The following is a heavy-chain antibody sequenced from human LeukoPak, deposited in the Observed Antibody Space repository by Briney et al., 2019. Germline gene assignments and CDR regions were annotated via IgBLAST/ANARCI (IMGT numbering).Heavy chain of an antibody. CDR1: GGSMSSYY. J-gene: IGHJ4*02. Sequence: SETLSLTCTVSGGSMSSYYWSWIRQPPGKGLEWIGYIYYNGKTNYSPSLNSRVTISVDTSRNQFSLKLNSLAAADTALYYCARGCWSVDYWGQGTLVTVSS. CDR2: IYYNGKT. V-gene: IGHV4-59*08. D-gene: IGHD6-13*01. CDR3: ARGCWSVDY.